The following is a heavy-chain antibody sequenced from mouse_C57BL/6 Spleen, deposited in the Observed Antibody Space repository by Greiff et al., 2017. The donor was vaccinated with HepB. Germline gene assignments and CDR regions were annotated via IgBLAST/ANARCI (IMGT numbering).Heavy chain of an antibody. D-gene: IGHD1-1*01. V-gene: IGHV14-3*01. CDR1: GFNIKNTY. CDR3: ALYYYGSSYSWYFDV. Sequence: VQLKESVAELVRPGASVKLSCTASGFNIKNTYMHWVKQRPEQGLEWIGRIDPANGNTKYAPKFQGKATITADTSSNTAYLQHSSLTSEDTAIYYCALYYYGSSYSWYFDVWGTGTTVTVSS. CDR2: IDPANGNT. J-gene: IGHJ1*03.